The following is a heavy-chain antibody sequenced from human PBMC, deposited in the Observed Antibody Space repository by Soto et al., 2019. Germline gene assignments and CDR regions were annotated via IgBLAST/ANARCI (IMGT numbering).Heavy chain of an antibody. D-gene: IGHD3-9*01. CDR1: GASLVGYY. V-gene: IGHV4-59*01. CDR2: IFYTGST. CDR3: ARVDWGSFDY. J-gene: IGHJ4*02. Sequence: AETLSLTCTVSGASLVGYYCAWIRQPPGKGLEWIVNIFYTGSTDYNPSLKSRITMSLDTSRSHFSLKIRSVTTADTAVYYCARVDWGSFDYWGQGTLVTVSS.